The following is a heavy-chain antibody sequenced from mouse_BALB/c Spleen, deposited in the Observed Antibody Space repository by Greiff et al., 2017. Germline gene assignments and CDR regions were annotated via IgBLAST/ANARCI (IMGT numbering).Heavy chain of an antibody. CDR1: GYTFTDYA. J-gene: IGHJ2*01. CDR2: ISTYYGDA. D-gene: IGHD1-1*01. CDR3: ARGTTIDY. Sequence: VQLKESGAELVRPGVSVKISCKGSGYTFTDYAMHWVKQSHAKSLEWIGVISTYYGDASYNQKFKGKATMTVDKSSSTAYMELARLTSEDSAIYYCARGTTIDYWGQGTTLTVSS. V-gene: IGHV1S137*01.